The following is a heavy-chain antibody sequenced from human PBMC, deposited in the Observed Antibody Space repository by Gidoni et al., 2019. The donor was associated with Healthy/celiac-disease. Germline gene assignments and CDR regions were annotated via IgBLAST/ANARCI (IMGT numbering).Heavy chain of an antibody. CDR3: ANGQQLVDYPMAFDP. Sequence: EVQLVESGGGLVQPGGSLRLSCAASGFTFSRDAMSWVRQAPGKGLEWVSAISGSGGSTYYADSVKGRFTISRDNSKNTLYLQMNSLRAEDTAVYYCANGQQLVDYPMAFDPWGQGTLVTVSS. CDR1: GFTFSRDA. CDR2: ISGSGGST. D-gene: IGHD6-13*01. J-gene: IGHJ5*02. V-gene: IGHV3-23*04.